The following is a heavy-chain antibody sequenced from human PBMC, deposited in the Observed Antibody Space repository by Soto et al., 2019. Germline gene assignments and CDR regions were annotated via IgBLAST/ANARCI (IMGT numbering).Heavy chain of an antibody. V-gene: IGHV4-59*08. D-gene: IGHD3-22*01. CDR3: ATYYDSSGYPGEFQH. CDR2: IYYSGST. Sequence: ETLSLTCTVSGGSISSYYCSWIRQPPGEGLGWIGYIYYSGSTNYNPSLKSRVTISVDTSKNQFSLKLSSVTAADTAVYYCATYYDSSGYPGEFQHWGQGTLVTVSS. J-gene: IGHJ1*01. CDR1: GGSISSYY.